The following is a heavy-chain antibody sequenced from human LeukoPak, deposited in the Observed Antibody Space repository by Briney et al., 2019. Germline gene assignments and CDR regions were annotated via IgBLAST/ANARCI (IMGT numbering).Heavy chain of an antibody. CDR1: GGTFSSYA. Sequence: ASVKVSCKASGGTFSSYAISWVRQAPGQGLEWMGWINPNSGGTNYAQKFQGRVTMTRDTSISTAYMELSRLRSDDTAVYYCAREAVGATGDVDYWGQGTLVTVSS. CDR3: AREAVGATGDVDY. CDR2: INPNSGGT. D-gene: IGHD1-26*01. V-gene: IGHV1-2*02. J-gene: IGHJ4*02.